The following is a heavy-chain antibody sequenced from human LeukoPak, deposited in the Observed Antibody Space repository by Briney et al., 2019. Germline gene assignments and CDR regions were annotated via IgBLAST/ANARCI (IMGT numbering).Heavy chain of an antibody. CDR2: MYRDGST. D-gene: IGHD3-3*01. CDR3: ARDGPILYYDFWSGYYKSRSDAFDI. CDR1: GFIVNNNY. J-gene: IGHJ3*02. V-gene: IGHV3-53*01. Sequence: PGGSLRLSCAASGFIVNNNYMTWFRQAPGKGLQYVPIMYRDGSTYYADSVKGRFTISRDHSKNTLYLLMTNLRVEDTAVYYCARDGPILYYDFWSGYYKSRSDAFDIWGQGTMVTVSS.